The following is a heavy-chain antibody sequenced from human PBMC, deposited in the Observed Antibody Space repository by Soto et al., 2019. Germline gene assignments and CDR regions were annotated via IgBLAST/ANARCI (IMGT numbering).Heavy chain of an antibody. CDR2: IIPIFGTA. CDR1: GGTFSTYA. V-gene: IGHV1-69*12. Sequence: QVQLVQSGAEVKKPGSSVKVSCKSSGGTFSTYAISWVRQAPGQGLEWMGGIIPIFGTANYAQKFQGRVTITADESTTTAYMELISLRSEETAVYYCARDEMVVATGSRTWHYYYGMDVWGQGTTVTVSS. D-gene: IGHD2-15*01. CDR3: ARDEMVVATGSRTWHYYYGMDV. J-gene: IGHJ6*02.